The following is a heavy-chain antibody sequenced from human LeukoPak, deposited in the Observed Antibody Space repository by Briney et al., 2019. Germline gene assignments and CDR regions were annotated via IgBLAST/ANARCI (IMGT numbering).Heavy chain of an antibody. V-gene: IGHV3-30*04. CDR1: GFTFSSYA. Sequence: WGSLRLSCAASGFTFSSYAMHWVRQAPGKGLEWVAVISYDGSNKYYADSVKGRFTISRDNTKNTLYLQMNRLRAEDTAVYYCARTSWFGELCCYFDYWGQGTLVTVSS. D-gene: IGHD3-10*01. CDR3: ARTSWFGELCCYFDY. CDR2: ISYDGSNK. J-gene: IGHJ4*02.